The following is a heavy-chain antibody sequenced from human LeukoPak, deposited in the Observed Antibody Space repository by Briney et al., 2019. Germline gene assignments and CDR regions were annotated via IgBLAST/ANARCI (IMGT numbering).Heavy chain of an antibody. CDR2: ISGSGGST. J-gene: IGHJ4*02. V-gene: IGHV3-23*01. D-gene: IGHD2-8*01. CDR1: GLTFSSYA. CDR3: AKDFGNCINGVCYGTPFDY. Sequence: PGRSLRLSCAASGLTFSSYAMSWVRQAPGKGLEWVSGISGSGGSTYYADSVKGRLAISRDNSKNTVYLQMSGLRAEDTAVYYCAKDFGNCINGVCYGTPFDYWGQGTLVTVSS.